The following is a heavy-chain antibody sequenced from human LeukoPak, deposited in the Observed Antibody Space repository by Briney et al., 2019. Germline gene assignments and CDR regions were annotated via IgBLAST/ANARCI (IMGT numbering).Heavy chain of an antibody. CDR3: ARKGNAFDI. V-gene: IGHV3-7*01. J-gene: IGHJ3*02. D-gene: IGHD3-10*01. Sequence: PGGSLRLSCAASGFTFSSHWMTWVRQAPWKGLEWVANIKLDVSETFYVDSVRGRFTISRDNTRNSLYLQMNSLRAEDTAVYYCARKGNAFDIWGQGTMVTVSS. CDR2: IKLDVSET. CDR1: GFTFSSHW.